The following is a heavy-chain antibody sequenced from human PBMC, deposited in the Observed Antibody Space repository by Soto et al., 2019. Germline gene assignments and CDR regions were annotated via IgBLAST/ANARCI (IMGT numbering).Heavy chain of an antibody. J-gene: IGHJ6*02. Sequence: EVQLVESGGGLVQPGGSLKLSCAASGFTFSGSAMHWVRQASGKGLEWVGRIRSKANSYATAYAASVKGRFTISRDDSKNTAYLQMNSLQTEDTAVYYCTRRDYDYVWGSYRPTRKYYYYGMDVWGQGTTVTVSS. CDR3: TRRDYDYVWGSYRPTRKYYYYGMDV. D-gene: IGHD3-16*02. V-gene: IGHV3-73*02. CDR2: IRSKANSYAT. CDR1: GFTFSGSA.